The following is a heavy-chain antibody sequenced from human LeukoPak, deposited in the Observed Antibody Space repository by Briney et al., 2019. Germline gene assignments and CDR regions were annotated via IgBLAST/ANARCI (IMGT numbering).Heavy chain of an antibody. CDR2: ISYDGSNK. CDR1: GFTFSSYG. J-gene: IGHJ5*02. CDR3: AKGYCSGGSCYLYDYVWGSCRVIP. V-gene: IGHV3-30*18. Sequence: PGGSLRLSCAASGFTFSSYGMHWVRQAPGKGLEWVAVISYDGSNKYYADSVKGRFTISRDNSKNTLYLQMNSLRAEDTAVYYCAKGYCSGGSCYLYDYVWGSCRVIPWGQGTLVTVSS. D-gene: IGHD2-15*01.